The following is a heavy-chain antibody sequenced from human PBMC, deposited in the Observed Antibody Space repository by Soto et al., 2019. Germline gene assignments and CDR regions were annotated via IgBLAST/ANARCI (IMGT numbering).Heavy chain of an antibody. D-gene: IGHD1-20*01. CDR1: GFTFSDYF. J-gene: IGHJ6*02. Sequence: EVQLLESGGGLVQPGESLRLSCAASGFTFSDYFMNWVRQAPGKGLEWVSGINKDGGTTQNADFVRGRFTISRDNSRNTLYLQMNSVRAKDTALYYCAKDLHWYGMAVWGHGTTVTVS. V-gene: IGHV3-23*01. CDR2: INKDGGTT. CDR3: AKDLHWYGMAV.